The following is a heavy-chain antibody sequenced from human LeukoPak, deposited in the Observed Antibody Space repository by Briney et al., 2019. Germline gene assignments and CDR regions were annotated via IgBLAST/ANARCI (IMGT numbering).Heavy chain of an antibody. CDR1: GFTFSSYG. CDR2: ISYDGSNK. J-gene: IGHJ4*02. CDR3: AKARDGYSGYGLLDY. Sequence: PGGSLRLSCAASGFTFSSYGMHWVRQAPGKGLEWVAVISYDGSNKYYADSVKGRFTISRDNSKNTLYLQMNSLRAEDTAVYYCAKARDGYSGYGLLDYWGQGTLVTVSS. V-gene: IGHV3-30*18. D-gene: IGHD5-12*01.